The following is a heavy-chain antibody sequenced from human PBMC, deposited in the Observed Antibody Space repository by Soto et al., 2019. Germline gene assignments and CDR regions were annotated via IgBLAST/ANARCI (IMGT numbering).Heavy chain of an antibody. V-gene: IGHV3-64D*06. J-gene: IGHJ4*02. CDR3: VRISSSLLWLGSPFDY. Sequence: EVQLVESGGGLVQPGGSLILSCSASGFTFSSYAMHWVRLAPGKGLEYVSGINNNAVTTSYADSVKDRFTISRDNSENTLYLQMSSLRPEDTAIYYCVRISSSLLWLGSPFDYWGQGTLVTVSS. D-gene: IGHD3-10*01. CDR1: GFTFSSYA. CDR2: INNNAVTT.